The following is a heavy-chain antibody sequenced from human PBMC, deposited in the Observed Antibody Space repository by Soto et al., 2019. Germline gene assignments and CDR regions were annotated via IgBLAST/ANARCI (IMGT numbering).Heavy chain of an antibody. D-gene: IGHD6-19*01. Sequence: QVQLVESGGGVVQPGRSLRLSCAASGFTFSNYGMHWVRQAPGMGLEWVAVISYDGSNKYYADSVKGRFTISRDNSKNTLYLQMNLLRAEDTAVYYCAKAISGWYFDYWGQGTLVTVSS. J-gene: IGHJ4*02. CDR2: ISYDGSNK. CDR3: AKAISGWYFDY. CDR1: GFTFSNYG. V-gene: IGHV3-30*18.